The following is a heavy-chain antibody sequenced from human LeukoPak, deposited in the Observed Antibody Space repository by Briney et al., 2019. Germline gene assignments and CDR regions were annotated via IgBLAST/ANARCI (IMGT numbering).Heavy chain of an antibody. CDR3: ARDDYYYGMDV. CDR2: IKQDGSAK. CDR1: GFTFSDYW. V-gene: IGHV3-7*03. J-gene: IGHJ6*02. Sequence: GGSLRLSCAASGFTFSDYWMTWVRQAPGKGLEWVANIKQDGSAKFYVDSVRGRFTISRDNAKNSLYLQMNSLRAEDTAVYYCARDDYYYGMDVWGQGTTVTVSS.